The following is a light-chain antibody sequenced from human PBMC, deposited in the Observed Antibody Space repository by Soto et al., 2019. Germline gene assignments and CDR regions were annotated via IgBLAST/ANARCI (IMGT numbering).Light chain of an antibody. V-gene: IGKV3-20*01. CDR1: QTVSSSY. CDR2: AAS. CDR3: QQYGSSPPT. J-gene: IGKJ5*01. Sequence: EIVLTQSPGTLSLSPGEGATLSCRASQTVSSSYLAWYQQQPGQAPRLLIYAASSRATGISDRFSGSGSGTDFTLTISRLEPEDFAVYYCQQYGSSPPTFGQGTRLEI.